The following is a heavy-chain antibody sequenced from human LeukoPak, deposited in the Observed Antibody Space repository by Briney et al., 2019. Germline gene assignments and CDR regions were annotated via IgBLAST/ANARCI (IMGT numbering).Heavy chain of an antibody. CDR1: GDNVSSNSAA. CDR2: TFYRSKWYD. Sequence: SQTLSLTCAISGDNVSSNSAAWNWIRQSPSRGLEWLGRTFYRSKWYDDYAVSVKSRITISPDTSKNQVSLQLKSVTPEDTAVYYCAGDYYDSSNYYPTAGAFDIWGQGTMVTVSS. CDR3: AGDYYDSSNYYPTAGAFDI. V-gene: IGHV6-1*01. J-gene: IGHJ3*02. D-gene: IGHD3-22*01.